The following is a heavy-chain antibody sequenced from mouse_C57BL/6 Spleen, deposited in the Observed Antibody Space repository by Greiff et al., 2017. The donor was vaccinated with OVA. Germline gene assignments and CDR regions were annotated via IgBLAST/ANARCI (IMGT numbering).Heavy chain of an antibody. CDR3: ARRVTTVVADYAMDY. CDR2: INPGSGGT. V-gene: IGHV1-54*01. D-gene: IGHD1-1*01. Sequence: VQLQQSGAELVRPGTLVKVSCKASGYAFTNYLIEWVKQRPGQGLEWIGVINPGSGGTNYNEKFKGKATLTADKSSSTAYMQLSSLTSEDSAVYFCARRVTTVVADYAMDYWGQGTSVTVSS. CDR1: GYAFTNYL. J-gene: IGHJ4*01.